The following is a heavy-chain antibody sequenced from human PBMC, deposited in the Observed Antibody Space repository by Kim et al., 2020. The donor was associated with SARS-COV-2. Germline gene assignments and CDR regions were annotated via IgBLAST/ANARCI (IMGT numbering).Heavy chain of an antibody. Sequence: SETLSLTCTVSGGSISSSSYYWGWIRQPPGKGLEWIGSIYYSGSTYYNPSLKSRVTISVDTSKNQFSLKLSSVTAADTAVYYCARDAPGTPPIGMDVWGQGTTVTVSS. V-gene: IGHV4-39*07. J-gene: IGHJ6*02. CDR3: ARDAPGTPPIGMDV. CDR1: GGSISSSSYY. D-gene: IGHD3-10*01. CDR2: IYYSGST.